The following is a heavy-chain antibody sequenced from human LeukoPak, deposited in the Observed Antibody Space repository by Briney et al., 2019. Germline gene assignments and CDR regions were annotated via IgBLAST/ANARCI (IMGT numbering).Heavy chain of an antibody. CDR1: GFTFSSYS. CDR2: ISSSSYI. V-gene: IGHV3-21*01. Sequence: GGSLRLSCAASGFTFSSYSMNWVRQAPGKGLEWVSSISSSSYIYYADSVKGRFTISRDNAKNSLYLQMNSLRAEDTAVYYCARGRSGSRITIFGVVEDYWGQGTLVTVSS. J-gene: IGHJ4*02. D-gene: IGHD3-3*01. CDR3: ARGRSGSRITIFGVVEDY.